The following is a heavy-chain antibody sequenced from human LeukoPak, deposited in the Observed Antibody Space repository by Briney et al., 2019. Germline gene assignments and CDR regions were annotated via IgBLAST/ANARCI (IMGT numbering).Heavy chain of an antibody. CDR1: GYSFTSYY. J-gene: IGHJ4*02. CDR3: AKDQGFWSGYIY. Sequence: ASVKVSCKASGYSFTSYYMHWVRQAPGQGLEWMGMINPSDGRTTYAQKFQGRLTMTRATSASTVYMELSSLRAEDTAVYYCAKDQGFWSGYIYWGQGTLVTVSS. D-gene: IGHD3-3*01. CDR2: INPSDGRT. V-gene: IGHV1-46*01.